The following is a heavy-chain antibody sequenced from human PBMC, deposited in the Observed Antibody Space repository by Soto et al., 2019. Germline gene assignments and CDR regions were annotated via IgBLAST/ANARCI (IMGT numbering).Heavy chain of an antibody. CDR2: IYHSGST. CDR3: ARVPDR. CDR1: GGSMSPYS. Sequence: SETLSLTCTVSGGSMSPYSWSWIRQPPGKGLQWIGYIYHSGSTYYNPSLKSRVTISVDRSKNRFSLKLSSVTAADTAVYYCARVPDRWGQGTLVTVSS. D-gene: IGHD2-2*01. V-gene: IGHV4-30-2*01. J-gene: IGHJ5*02.